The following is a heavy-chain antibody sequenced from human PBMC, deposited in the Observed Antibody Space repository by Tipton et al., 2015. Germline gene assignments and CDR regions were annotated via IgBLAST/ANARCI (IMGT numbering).Heavy chain of an antibody. CDR2: IYYSGST. CDR1: GGSISSSSYY. V-gene: IGHV4-39*01. J-gene: IGHJ4*02. Sequence: TLSLTCTVSGGSISSSSYYWGWIRQPPGKGLEWIGSIYYSGSTYFNPSLKSRVTISVDTSKNQFSLKVSSVTAADTAVYYCASEVGRWLQLRDYWGQGALVTVSS. D-gene: IGHD5-24*01. CDR3: ASEVGRWLQLRDY.